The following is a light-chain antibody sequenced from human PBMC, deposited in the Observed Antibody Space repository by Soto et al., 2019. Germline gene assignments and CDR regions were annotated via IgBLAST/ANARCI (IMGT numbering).Light chain of an antibody. CDR1: QSISSY. CDR2: AAS. Sequence: DVQMTQSPSCLSSCVGWRVASTWRSSQSISSYLNWYQQKPGKAPKLLIYAASNLQSGVPSRFSGSGSGTDFTLTISSLQPEDFATYYCQQSYSTPSITFGQGTRLEIK. V-gene: IGKV1-39*01. CDR3: QQSYSTPSIT. J-gene: IGKJ5*01.